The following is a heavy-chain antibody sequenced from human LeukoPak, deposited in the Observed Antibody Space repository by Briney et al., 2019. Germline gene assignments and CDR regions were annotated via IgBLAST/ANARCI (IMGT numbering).Heavy chain of an antibody. CDR2: INHSGST. J-gene: IGHJ4*02. D-gene: IGHD2-15*01. CDR1: GFTFSSYA. V-gene: IGHV4-34*01. Sequence: GSLRLSCAASGFTFSSYAMSWIRQPPGKGLEWIGEINHSGSTNYNPSLKSRVTISVDTSKNQFSLKLSSVTAADTAVYYCARGLPSCSGGSCYIFDYWGQGTLVTVSS. CDR3: ARGLPSCSGGSCYIFDY.